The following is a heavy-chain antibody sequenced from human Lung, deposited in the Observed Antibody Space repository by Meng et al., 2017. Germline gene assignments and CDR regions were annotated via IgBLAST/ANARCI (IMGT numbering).Heavy chain of an antibody. CDR1: GFTCSSYS. J-gene: IGHJ4*02. CDR3: ARGRVVVAATPSDY. V-gene: IGHV3-21*01. CDR2: ISSSSA. Sequence: EVQLVESWGGLVKPGGSLRLSCAASGFTCSSYSMNWVRQAPGKGLEWVSSISSSSAYADSVKGRFTISRDNAKNSLYLQMNSLRAEDTAVYYCARGRVVVAATPSDYWGQGTLVTVSS. D-gene: IGHD2-15*01.